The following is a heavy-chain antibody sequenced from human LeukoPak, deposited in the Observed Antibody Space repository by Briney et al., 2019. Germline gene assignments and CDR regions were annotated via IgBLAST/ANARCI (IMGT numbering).Heavy chain of an antibody. Sequence: SETLSLTCAVYGGSFSGYYWSWIRQPPGKGLEWIGEINHSGSTNYNPSLKSRVTISVDTSKNQFSLKLSSVTAADTAVYYCARRGLWGSYIWGRGTLVTVSS. J-gene: IGHJ4*02. V-gene: IGHV4-34*01. CDR1: GGSFSGYY. CDR2: INHSGST. D-gene: IGHD1-26*01. CDR3: ARRGLWGSYI.